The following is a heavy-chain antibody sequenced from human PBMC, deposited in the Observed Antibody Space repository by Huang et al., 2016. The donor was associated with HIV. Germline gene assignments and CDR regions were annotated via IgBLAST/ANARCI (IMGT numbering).Heavy chain of an antibody. J-gene: IGHJ4*02. Sequence: EVKLVESGGNLVHPGGSLRLSCLVSGFVFSDYGMNWVRQAPGKGLEWVASISSDGTYIYYSDSVKGRFTISRDNAKNVVSLQINILGADDTAVYYCARVDSAANMMGVDWWGQGTLVIVDS. D-gene: IGHD6-25*01. CDR2: ISSDGTYI. CDR3: ARVDSAANMMGVDW. V-gene: IGHV3-21*02. CDR1: GFVFSDYG.